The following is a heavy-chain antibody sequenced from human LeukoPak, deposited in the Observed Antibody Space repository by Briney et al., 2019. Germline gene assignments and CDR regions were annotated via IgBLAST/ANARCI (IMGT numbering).Heavy chain of an antibody. D-gene: IGHD3-16*01. V-gene: IGHV4-34*01. Sequence: SETLSLTCAVYVGSFSGYYWSGIRQPPAKGLAGMGEINHIGCNNYNPSLTSQVTISVDASKNQFTLKLSSVTAADTAVYYWARSPPYGHLGQGTLVTVSS. CDR1: VGSFSGYY. CDR2: INHIGCN. J-gene: IGHJ4*02. CDR3: ARSPPYGH.